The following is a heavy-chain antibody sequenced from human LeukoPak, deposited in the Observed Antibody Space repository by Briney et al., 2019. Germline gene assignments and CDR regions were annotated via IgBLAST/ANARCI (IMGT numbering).Heavy chain of an antibody. V-gene: IGHV1-69*13. Sequence: GASVKVSCKASGGTFSSYAISWVRQAPGQGLEWMGGIIPIFGTANYAQKFQGRVTITADESTSTAYMELSSLRSEDTAVYYCARGRSGQQLVDWGQGTLDTVSS. CDR3: ARGRSGQQLVD. CDR2: IIPIFGTA. D-gene: IGHD6-13*01. CDR1: GGTFSSYA. J-gene: IGHJ4*02.